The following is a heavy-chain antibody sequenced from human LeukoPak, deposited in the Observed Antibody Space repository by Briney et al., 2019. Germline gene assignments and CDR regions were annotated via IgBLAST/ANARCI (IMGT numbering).Heavy chain of an antibody. CDR2: INHSGST. CDR3: ARAPRKELQSGWFDP. Sequence: SETLSLTCAVYGGSFSGYYWSWIRQPPGKGLEWIGEINHSGSTNYNPSLKSRVTISVDTSKNQFSLKLSSVTAADTAVYYCARAPRKELQSGWFDPWGQGTLVTVSS. V-gene: IGHV4-34*01. CDR1: GGSFSGYY. D-gene: IGHD1-7*01. J-gene: IGHJ5*02.